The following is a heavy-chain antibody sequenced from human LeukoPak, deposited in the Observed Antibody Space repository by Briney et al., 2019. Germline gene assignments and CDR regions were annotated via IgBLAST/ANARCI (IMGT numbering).Heavy chain of an antibody. Sequence: GASVKVSCKASGYTFTSYYMHWVRQAPGQGLEWMGIINPSGNSTNYAQNFQGRVTMTRDTSTSTVYMDLSSLRSEETAVYYCARDSSKGRVVTPWGQGTLVTVSS. CDR1: GYTFTSYY. CDR2: INPSGNST. CDR3: ARDSSKGRVVTP. D-gene: IGHD4-23*01. V-gene: IGHV1-46*03. J-gene: IGHJ5*02.